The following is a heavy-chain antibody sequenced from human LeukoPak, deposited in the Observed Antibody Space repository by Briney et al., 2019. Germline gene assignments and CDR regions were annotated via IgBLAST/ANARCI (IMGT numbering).Heavy chain of an antibody. CDR2: IRSKAYGGTT. D-gene: IGHD6-13*01. CDR1: GFTFGDYA. V-gene: IGHV3-49*03. Sequence: GGSLRLSCTASGFTFGDYAMSWFRQAPGKGLEWVGFIRSKAYGGTTEYAASVKGRFTISRDDSKSIAYLQMNSLKTEDTAVYYCTREGIAAQKYYFDYWGQGILVTVSS. J-gene: IGHJ4*02. CDR3: TREGIAAQKYYFDY.